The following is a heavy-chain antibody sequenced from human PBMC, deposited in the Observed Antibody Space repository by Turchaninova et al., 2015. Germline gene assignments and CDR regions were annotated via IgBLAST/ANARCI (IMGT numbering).Heavy chain of an antibody. CDR2: IFFNGSD. Sequence: QVLLQESGPGLVKPPQTLSPTCTVSGGPFRSGTYPWIWLCQSPAKGLEWLGYIFFNGSDYYSPSFRSRVVMSVDTSKNQFSLKLNAVTAADTAVYYCVRDRVDSLLADAFDIWGRGTLVTVSS. V-gene: IGHV4-30-4*01. CDR1: GGPFRSGTYP. J-gene: IGHJ3*02. D-gene: IGHD5-12*01. CDR3: VRDRVDSLLADAFDI.